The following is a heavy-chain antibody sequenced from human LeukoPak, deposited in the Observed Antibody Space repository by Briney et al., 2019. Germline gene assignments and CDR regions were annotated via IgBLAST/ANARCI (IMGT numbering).Heavy chain of an antibody. D-gene: IGHD3-10*01. Sequence: SETRSLTCTVSGGSISSYYWSWIRQPPGKGLEWIGYIYYSGSTNYNPSLKSRVTISVDTSKNQFSLKLSSVTAADTAVYYCARVVRGFWFDPWGQGTLVTVSS. CDR1: GGSISSYY. CDR2: IYYSGST. J-gene: IGHJ5*02. V-gene: IGHV4-59*01. CDR3: ARVVRGFWFDP.